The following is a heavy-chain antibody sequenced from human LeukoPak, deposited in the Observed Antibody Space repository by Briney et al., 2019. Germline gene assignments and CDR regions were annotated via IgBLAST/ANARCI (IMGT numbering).Heavy chain of an antibody. CDR1: DGSISNYY. D-gene: IGHD4-11*01. CDR3: ARSLKMTYSWLDP. J-gene: IGHJ5*02. CDR2: IYTSGTT. Sequence: SETLSLTCTVSDGSISNYYWNWIRQPAGKGLEWIGRIYTSGTTNYNPSLKTRVTISLDKSKNQFSLKLSSVTAADTAVYYCARSLKMTYSWLDPWGQGAHVTVSS. V-gene: IGHV4-4*07.